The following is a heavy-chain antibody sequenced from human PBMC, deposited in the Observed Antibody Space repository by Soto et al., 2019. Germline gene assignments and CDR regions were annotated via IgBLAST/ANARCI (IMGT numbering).Heavy chain of an antibody. CDR3: ARGGGDAFDI. V-gene: IGHV4-59*01. J-gene: IGHJ3*02. CDR2: IYYSGST. Sequence: LSLTCTVSGGSISSYYWSWIRQPPGKGLEWIGYIYYSGSTNYNPSLKSRVTISVDTSKNQFSLKLSSVTAADTAVYYCARGGGDAFDICGQRTMVTVSS. CDR1: GGSISSYY. D-gene: IGHD3-16*01.